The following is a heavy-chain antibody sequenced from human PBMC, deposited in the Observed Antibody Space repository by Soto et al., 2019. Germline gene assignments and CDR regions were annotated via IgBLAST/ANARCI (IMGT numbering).Heavy chain of an antibody. Sequence: QLQLQESGPGLVKPSETLSLTCTVSGGSISSSSYYWGWIRQPPGKGLEWIGSIYYSGSTYYNPSLKSRVTISVDTSKNQFSLKLSSVTAADTAVYYCARHEGYYYPEYFQHWGQGTLVTVSS. CDR1: GGSISSSSYY. CDR3: ARHEGYYYPEYFQH. V-gene: IGHV4-39*01. D-gene: IGHD3-22*01. J-gene: IGHJ1*01. CDR2: IYYSGST.